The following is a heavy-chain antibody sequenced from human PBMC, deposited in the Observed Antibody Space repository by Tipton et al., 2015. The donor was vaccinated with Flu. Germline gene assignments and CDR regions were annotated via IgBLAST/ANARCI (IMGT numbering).Heavy chain of an antibody. Sequence: LRLSCTVSGGSISSSSYYWGWIRQPPGKGLEWIGRIYYSGSTYYNPSLKSRVTISVDTSKNQFSLKLSSVTAADTAVYYCARGRGYYYDFDYWGQGTLVTVSS. D-gene: IGHD3-22*01. V-gene: IGHV4-39*01. J-gene: IGHJ4*02. CDR2: IYYSGST. CDR3: ARGRGYYYDFDY. CDR1: GGSISSSSYY.